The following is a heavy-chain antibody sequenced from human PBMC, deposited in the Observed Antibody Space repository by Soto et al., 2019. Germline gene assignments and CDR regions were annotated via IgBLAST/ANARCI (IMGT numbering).Heavy chain of an antibody. CDR1: GFTISDYY. J-gene: IGHJ6*02. CDR2: ISSVGTIT. CDR3: AKDQEGSGSHWLGYNYYGMDV. V-gene: IGHV3-11*01. Sequence: QVQLVESGGGLVKPGGSLRLSCEASGFTISDYYMSWIRQAPGKGLEWVSYISSVGTITYYADSVKGRFSISMDNAKNSLYLQMNSLRAEDTAVYFCAKDQEGSGSHWLGYNYYGMDVWGQGTTVTVSS. D-gene: IGHD3-10*01.